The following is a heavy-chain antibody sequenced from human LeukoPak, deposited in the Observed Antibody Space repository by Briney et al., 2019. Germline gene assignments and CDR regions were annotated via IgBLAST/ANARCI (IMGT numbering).Heavy chain of an antibody. CDR2: ISYRGST. Sequence: SETLSLTCTVSGGSISSSSYYWGWIRQPPGMGLDWIASISYRGSTYYNPSLQSRVTISVDTSKNQFSLKLSSVTAADTAVYYCARQDYFWGSYRLNWFDPWGQGILVTVSS. J-gene: IGHJ5*02. V-gene: IGHV4-39*01. D-gene: IGHD3-16*02. CDR1: GGSISSSSYY. CDR3: ARQDYFWGSYRLNWFDP.